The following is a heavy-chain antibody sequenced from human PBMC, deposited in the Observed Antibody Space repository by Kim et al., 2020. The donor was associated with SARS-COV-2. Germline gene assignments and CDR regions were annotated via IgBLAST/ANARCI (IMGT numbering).Heavy chain of an antibody. D-gene: IGHD1-26*01. J-gene: IGHJ3*02. Sequence: ASVKVSCKVSGYTLTELSMHWVRQAPGKGLEWMGGFDPEDGETIYAQKFQGRVTMTEDTSTDTAYMELSSLRSEDTAVYYCATDPARYSGSYGEAFDIWGQGTMVTVSS. CDR2: FDPEDGET. V-gene: IGHV1-24*01. CDR1: GYTLTELS. CDR3: ATDPARYSGSYGEAFDI.